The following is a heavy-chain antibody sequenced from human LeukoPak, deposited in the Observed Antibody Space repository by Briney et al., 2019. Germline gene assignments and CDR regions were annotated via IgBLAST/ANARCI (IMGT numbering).Heavy chain of an antibody. J-gene: IGHJ6*03. CDR1: GGSISSSSYY. D-gene: IGHD5-12*01. CDR2: IYYSGST. CDR3: ARTTEGYAGGPGYSYYYYMDV. Sequence: SETLSLTCTVSGGSISSSSYYWGWIRQPPGKGLEWIGSIYYSGSTYYNPSLKSRVTISVDTSKSQVSLKLRSVTAADTAVYYCARTTEGYAGGPGYSYYYYMDVWGKGTTVTISS. V-gene: IGHV4-39*07.